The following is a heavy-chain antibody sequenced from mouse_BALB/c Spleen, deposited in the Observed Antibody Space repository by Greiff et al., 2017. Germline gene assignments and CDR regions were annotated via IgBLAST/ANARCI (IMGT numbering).Heavy chain of an antibody. CDR3: ARGYRYGFAWFAY. Sequence: EVQLQQSGAELVKPGASVKLSCTASGFNIKDTYMHWVKQRPEQGLEWIGRIDPANGNTKYDPKFQGKATITADTSSNTAYLQLSSLTSEDTAVYYCARGYRYGFAWFAYWGQGTLVTVSA. D-gene: IGHD2-14*01. CDR1: GFNIKDTY. CDR2: IDPANGNT. J-gene: IGHJ3*01. V-gene: IGHV14-3*02.